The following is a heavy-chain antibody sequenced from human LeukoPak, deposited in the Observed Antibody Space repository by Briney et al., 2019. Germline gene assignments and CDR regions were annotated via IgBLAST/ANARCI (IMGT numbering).Heavy chain of an antibody. CDR2: IIPILGIA. Sequence: SVKVSCKASGGTFSSYAISWVRQAPGQGLEWMGRIIPILGIANYAQKFQGRVTITADKSTSTAYMELSSLRSEDTAVYYCARDRSGYDFFAYYYGMDGWGQGTTVTVSS. V-gene: IGHV1-69*04. J-gene: IGHJ6*02. D-gene: IGHD5-12*01. CDR3: ARDRSGYDFFAYYYGMDG. CDR1: GGTFSSYA.